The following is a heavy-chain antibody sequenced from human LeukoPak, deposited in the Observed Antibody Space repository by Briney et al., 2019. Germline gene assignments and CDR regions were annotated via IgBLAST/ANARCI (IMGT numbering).Heavy chain of an antibody. V-gene: IGHV1-18*01. J-gene: IGHJ1*01. CDR3: ARDLYFWLWDYCHLGF. Sequence: ASVKVSCKASGYTLTSYDISWVRQAPGQGLEGMGWISAYSGSTNYAQKLKGRVTMTTDTSTSTAYMELSSLRSEDTAVYYCARDLYFWLWDYCHLGFWGKGTLVTVSS. D-gene: IGHD4-11*01. CDR2: ISAYSGST. CDR1: GYTLTSYD.